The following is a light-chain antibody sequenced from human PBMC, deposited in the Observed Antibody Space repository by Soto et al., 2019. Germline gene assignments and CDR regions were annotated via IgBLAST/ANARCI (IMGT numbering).Light chain of an antibody. V-gene: IGKV4-1*01. CDR1: QSVLHSSNNKNF. Sequence: DIVMTQSPDALAVSLGERATINCKSSQSVLHSSNNKNFLSWYQHRPGQPPKLLIYLASTRASGVPDRFSGSGSGTDFTLTIASLPAEDVAVYYCQQYYNTPPTFGQGTKLEIK. CDR3: QQYYNTPPT. J-gene: IGKJ2*01. CDR2: LAS.